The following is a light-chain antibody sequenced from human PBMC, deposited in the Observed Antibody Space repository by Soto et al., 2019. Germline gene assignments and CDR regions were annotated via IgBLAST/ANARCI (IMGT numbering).Light chain of an antibody. CDR1: QSISSE. CDR2: VAS. J-gene: IGKJ2*01. V-gene: IGKV3-15*01. Sequence: DIVMTQSPATLSVAPGESASLSCSASQSISSELAWYQQKPGQPPRLLIYVASTRATGFPARFTGSGSGTDFTLTISGLQSEDFAVYYCQQCHNWPLTFGQGTRLEI. CDR3: QQCHNWPLT.